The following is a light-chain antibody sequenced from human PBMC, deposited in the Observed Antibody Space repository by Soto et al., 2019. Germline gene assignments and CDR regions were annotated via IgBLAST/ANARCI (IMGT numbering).Light chain of an antibody. Sequence: IFIRQFPATLSVSPVEGATLSWRASQSVSSKLAWYQQKPGQAPRLLIYGASTRATGIPARFSGSGSGTEFTLIISSLQSEDSAVYYCQQYNSWLWTFGQGTKVE. CDR2: GAS. J-gene: IGKJ1*01. CDR1: QSVSSK. CDR3: QQYNSWLWT. V-gene: IGKV3-15*01.